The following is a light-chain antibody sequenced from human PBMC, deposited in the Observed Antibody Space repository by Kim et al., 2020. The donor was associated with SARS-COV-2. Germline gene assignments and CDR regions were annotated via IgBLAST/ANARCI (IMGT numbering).Light chain of an antibody. J-gene: IGKJ1*01. Sequence: EIVLTQSPGTLSLSPGQRATLSCRASQSVGSSYLAWYQQKPGQAPRLLIYGASSRATGIPDRFSGSASGTDFTLTISRLEPEDFAVYYCQQYGTSPWTFGQGTKVDIK. CDR2: GAS. V-gene: IGKV3-20*01. CDR1: QSVGSSY. CDR3: QQYGTSPWT.